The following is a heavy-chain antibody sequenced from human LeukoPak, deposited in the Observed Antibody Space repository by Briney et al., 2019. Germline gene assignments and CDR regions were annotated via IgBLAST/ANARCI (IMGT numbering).Heavy chain of an antibody. CDR1: GGSISSYY. CDR3: ARGGEYSSGWYLDY. J-gene: IGHJ4*02. CDR2: IYYSGST. Sequence: PSETLSLTCTVSGGSISSYYWSWIRQPPGKGLEWIGYIYYSGSTNYNPSLKSRVTISVDTSKNQFSLKLSSVTAADTAVYYCARGGEYSSGWYLDYWGQGTLVTVSS. D-gene: IGHD6-19*01. V-gene: IGHV4-59*01.